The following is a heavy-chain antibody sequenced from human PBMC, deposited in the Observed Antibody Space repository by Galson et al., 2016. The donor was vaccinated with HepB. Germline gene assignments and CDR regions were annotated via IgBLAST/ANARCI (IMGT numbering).Heavy chain of an antibody. CDR1: GYTFSDYG. CDR2: IWYDGITK. V-gene: IGHV3-33*01. CDR3: ARDNYDFWSGQFSPPDY. D-gene: IGHD3-3*01. J-gene: IGHJ4*02. Sequence: SLRLSCAASGYTFSDYGMHWVRQAPGKGLEWVSLIWYDGITKYYADSVQGRFTISRDNSNNTLYLQMNSLRAEDTAVYYCARDNYDFWSGQFSPPDYWGQGTLVTVSS.